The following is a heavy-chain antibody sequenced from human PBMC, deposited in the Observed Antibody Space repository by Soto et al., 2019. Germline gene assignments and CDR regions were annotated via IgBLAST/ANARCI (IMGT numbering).Heavy chain of an antibody. CDR1: GGSVSSDTHY. D-gene: IGHD6-6*01. CDR3: ARHFRYIAARPSWFDP. V-gene: IGHV4-61*01. Sequence: PSETLSLTCTVSGGSVSSDTHYWSWIRQPPGKRLEWIGFIYSSGSTNYNPSLKSRVTMSVDTSKNQFSLKLSSVTAADTAVYYCARHFRYIAARPSWFDPWGQGTLVTVSS. J-gene: IGHJ5*02. CDR2: IYSSGST.